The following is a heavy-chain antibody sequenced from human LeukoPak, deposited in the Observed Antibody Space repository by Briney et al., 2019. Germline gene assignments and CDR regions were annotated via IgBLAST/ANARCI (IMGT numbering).Heavy chain of an antibody. CDR3: ARGRPHGNDY. CDR1: GFIFSNYW. D-gene: IGHD4-23*01. J-gene: IGHJ4*02. Sequence: GGSLRLSCAASGFIFSNYWMYWVRQAPGKGLVWVSRINSDGSSTRYADSVKGRFSISRDNAKNTLYLQMNSLRVEDTAVYYCARGRPHGNDYWGQGTLVTVSS. CDR2: INSDGSST. V-gene: IGHV3-74*01.